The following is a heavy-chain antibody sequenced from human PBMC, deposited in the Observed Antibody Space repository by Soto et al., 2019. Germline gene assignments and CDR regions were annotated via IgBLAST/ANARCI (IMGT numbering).Heavy chain of an antibody. CDR2: IFPLDSDT. CDR3: ATPGGRDFNDFDV. V-gene: IGHV5-51*01. Sequence: LGESLKISCKGSGYTFTRNWIGWVRQMPGKGLEWMGIIFPLDSDTRYSPSSQGQVTISADNSISTAYLQWSSLKASDTAIYYCATPGGRDFNDFDVWGQGTMVTVSS. J-gene: IGHJ3*01. D-gene: IGHD2-21*02. CDR1: GYTFTRNW.